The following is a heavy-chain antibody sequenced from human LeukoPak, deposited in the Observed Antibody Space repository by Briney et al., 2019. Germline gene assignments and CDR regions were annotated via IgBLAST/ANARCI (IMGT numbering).Heavy chain of an antibody. D-gene: IGHD3-9*01. CDR1: GFTFTTYW. J-gene: IGHJ5*02. V-gene: IGHV3-7*01. CDR3: ARDKRYYTSPHRWFDP. CDR2: IKQDGTEK. Sequence: PGGSLRLSCAASGFTFTTYWMSRVRQAPGKGLEWVANIKQDGTEKYYVDSVKGRFTISRDNAKNSLYLQMNSLRAEDTAVYYCARDKRYYTSPHRWFDPWGQGTLVTVSS.